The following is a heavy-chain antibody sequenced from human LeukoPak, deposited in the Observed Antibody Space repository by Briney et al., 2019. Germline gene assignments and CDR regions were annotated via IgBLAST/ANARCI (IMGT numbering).Heavy chain of an antibody. J-gene: IGHJ5*02. CDR1: GLTFSNYA. V-gene: IGHV3-30*04. D-gene: IGHD4-17*01. CDR3: ARDSNHDYGDYDSFANEAWFDP. CDR2: ISYDGSNK. Sequence: GGSLRLSCAASGLTFSNYAMHWVRQAPGKGLEWVAVISYDGSNKNYGDSVKGRFTISRDNSKNTLYLQMNSLRGEDTAVYYCARDSNHDYGDYDSFANEAWFDPWGQGTLVTVSS.